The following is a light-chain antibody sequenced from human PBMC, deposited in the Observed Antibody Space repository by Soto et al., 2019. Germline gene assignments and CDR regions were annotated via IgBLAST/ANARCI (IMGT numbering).Light chain of an antibody. CDR1: SSNIGTNA. V-gene: IGLV1-44*01. CDR2: NNN. Sequence: QSVLTQSPSASGTPGQRVTISCSGGSSNIGTNAVNWYQQLPGTAPKLLIYNNNQRPSGVPDRFSDSKSGTSASLAISGLQSEDEADYYCAAWDDSLNGYVFGTGTKVTVL. CDR3: AAWDDSLNGYV. J-gene: IGLJ1*01.